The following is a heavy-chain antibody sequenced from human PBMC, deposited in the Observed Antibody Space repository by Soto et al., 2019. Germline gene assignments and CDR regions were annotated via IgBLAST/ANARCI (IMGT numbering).Heavy chain of an antibody. J-gene: IGHJ6*02. CDR2: IYYSGST. Sequence: PSETLSLTCTVPGGSISSSSYYWGWIRQPPGKGLEWIGSIYYSGSTYYNPSLKSRVTISVDTSKNQFSLKLSSVTAADTAVYYCARQGYGSGSYRAYYYYGMDVWGQGTTVTVSS. CDR1: GGSISSSSYY. V-gene: IGHV4-39*01. CDR3: ARQGYGSGSYRAYYYYGMDV. D-gene: IGHD3-10*01.